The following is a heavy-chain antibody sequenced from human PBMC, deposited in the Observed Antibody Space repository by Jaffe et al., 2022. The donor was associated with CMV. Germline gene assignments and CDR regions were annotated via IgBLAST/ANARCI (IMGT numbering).Heavy chain of an antibody. V-gene: IGHV3-7*03. D-gene: IGHD3-3*01. J-gene: IGHJ6*04. CDR1: GVSISDYW. CDR3: ATSLLLAV. Sequence: EVQHVETGGGLVQPGGSLRLSCAVSGVSISDYWMNWVRQAPGKGPEWVANIKQDGSEKYYVDSVRGRFTISRDNAMNSVDLQMDSLRAEDTAIYYCATSLLLAVWGKGTRVTVSS. CDR2: IKQDGSEK.